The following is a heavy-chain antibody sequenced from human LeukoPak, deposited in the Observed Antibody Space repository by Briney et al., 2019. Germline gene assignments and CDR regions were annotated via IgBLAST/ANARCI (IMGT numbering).Heavy chain of an antibody. CDR2: ISGSGGST. J-gene: IGHJ4*02. Sequence: GGSLRLSCAASGFTFSSYAMSWVRQAPGKGLEWVSAISGSGGSTYYADSVKGRFTISRDNSKNTLYLQMNSLRAEDTAVYYCARPIAALGESFWGQGTLVTVSS. D-gene: IGHD6-13*01. CDR1: GFTFSSYA. CDR3: ARPIAALGESF. V-gene: IGHV3-23*01.